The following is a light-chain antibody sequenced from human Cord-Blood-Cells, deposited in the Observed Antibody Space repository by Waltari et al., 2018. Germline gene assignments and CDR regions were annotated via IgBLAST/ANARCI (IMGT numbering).Light chain of an antibody. Sequence: EIVMTQSPATLSVSPGERATLSCRASPSVSSNLAWYQQKPGQAPRLRIYRASTRATGIPGRCSGSGSGTEFTLTISSLQSEDFAVYYCQQYNNWPPLTFGGGTKVEIK. V-gene: IGKV3-15*01. CDR3: QQYNNWPPLT. CDR2: RAS. CDR1: PSVSSN. J-gene: IGKJ4*01.